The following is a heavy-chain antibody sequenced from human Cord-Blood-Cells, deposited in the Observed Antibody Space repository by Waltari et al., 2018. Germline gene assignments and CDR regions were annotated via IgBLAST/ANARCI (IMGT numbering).Heavy chain of an antibody. CDR2: SNPNSGGT. D-gene: IGHD6-13*01. V-gene: IGHV1-2*02. J-gene: IGHJ4*02. Sequence: QVQLVQSGAEVKKPGASVKVSCKASGYTFTGYYMHWVRQAPGQGLAWIGWSNPNSGGTNYAQKFQGRVTMTRDTSISTAYMELSRLRSDDTAVYYCARSPVIAAAGIPLDYWGQGTLVTVSS. CDR1: GYTFTGYY. CDR3: ARSPVIAAAGIPLDY.